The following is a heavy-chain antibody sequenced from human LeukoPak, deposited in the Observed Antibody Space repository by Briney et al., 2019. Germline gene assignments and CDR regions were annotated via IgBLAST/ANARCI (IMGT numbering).Heavy chain of an antibody. CDR2: ISYDRSNK. CDR3: AKGAYYYDSSRQYYFDY. V-gene: IGHV3-30*18. J-gene: IGHJ4*02. CDR1: GFTFSDYG. Sequence: GRSLRLSCTASGFTFSDYGIYWVRQAPGNGLEWVTFISYDRSNKYYVDSVKGRFTISRDNSKNTLYLQMNSLRAEDTAVYYCAKGAYYYDSSRQYYFDYWGQGTLVTVSS. D-gene: IGHD3-22*01.